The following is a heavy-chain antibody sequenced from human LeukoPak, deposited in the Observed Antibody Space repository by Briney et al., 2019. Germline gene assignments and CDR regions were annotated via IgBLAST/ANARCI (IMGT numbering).Heavy chain of an antibody. J-gene: IGHJ4*02. CDR2: IRSKANSYAT. Sequence: GGSLRLSCAASGFTFSGSAMHWVRQASGKGLEWVGRIRSKANSYATAYAASVKGRFTISRDDSKNTAYLQMNSLKTEDTAVYYCARHWNHDYWGQGTLVPVSS. CDR1: GFTFSGSA. D-gene: IGHD1-1*01. V-gene: IGHV3-73*01. CDR3: ARHWNHDY.